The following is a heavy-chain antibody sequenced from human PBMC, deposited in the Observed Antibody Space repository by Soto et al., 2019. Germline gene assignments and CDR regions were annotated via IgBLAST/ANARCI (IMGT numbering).Heavy chain of an antibody. V-gene: IGHV4-34*01. D-gene: IGHD5-12*01. CDR3: APLREMATYFDY. CDR1: GGSFSGYY. J-gene: IGHJ4*02. Sequence: QVQLQQWGAGLLKPSETLSLTCAVYGGSFSGYYWSWIRQPPGKGLEWIGEINHSGSTNYNPSLNSRVTISVDTSKNQFSLKLSSVTAADTAVYYCAPLREMATYFDYWGQGTLVTVSS. CDR2: INHSGST.